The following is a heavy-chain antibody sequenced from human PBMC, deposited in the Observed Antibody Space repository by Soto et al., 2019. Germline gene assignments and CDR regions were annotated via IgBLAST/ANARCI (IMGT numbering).Heavy chain of an antibody. Sequence: QVQLQQWGAGLVKPSETLSLSCAVYGQSFSGHSWAWLRHPPGKGLEWIGEISESGSTYYNPSLKSSLTTTTDTSKNQFSLKLNSVTAADTAAYFCARGSGIVALPGELEDANYDFWGQGTLVNVSS. CDR3: ARGSGIVALPGELEDANYDF. J-gene: IGHJ4*02. CDR1: GQSFSGHS. CDR2: ISESGST. D-gene: IGHD1-1*01. V-gene: IGHV4-34*01.